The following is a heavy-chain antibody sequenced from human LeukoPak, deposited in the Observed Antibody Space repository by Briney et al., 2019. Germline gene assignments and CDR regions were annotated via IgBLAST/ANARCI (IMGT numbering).Heavy chain of an antibody. V-gene: IGHV3-20*04. CDR1: GNNSDDYG. CDR2: INWDGGAT. J-gene: IGHJ4*02. Sequence: GGSLRLSCTDSGNNSDDYGMSWVRQGPRRGREWVAGINWDGGATAYADSVKGRFTITRDHAKNSLLLQMKSLRAEDTGLYFCARDLSSSWYSLGYWGQGILVTVSS. D-gene: IGHD6-13*01. CDR3: ARDLSSSWYSLGY.